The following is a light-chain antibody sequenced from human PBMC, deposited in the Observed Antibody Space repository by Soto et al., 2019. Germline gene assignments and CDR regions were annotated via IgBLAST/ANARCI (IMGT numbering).Light chain of an antibody. Sequence: EIVMTQSPATLSVSPGERATLSCRASQSVSRNLAWYQQKPGQAPRLLIYGASTRATGIPARFSGSGSGTEFTLPISSLQSEDFAVYYCQQYKNWPPLTFGGGTKVEIK. CDR2: GAS. J-gene: IGKJ4*01. CDR3: QQYKNWPPLT. V-gene: IGKV3-15*01. CDR1: QSVSRN.